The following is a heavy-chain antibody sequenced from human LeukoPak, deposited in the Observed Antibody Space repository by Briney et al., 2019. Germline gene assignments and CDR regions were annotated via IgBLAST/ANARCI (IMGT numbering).Heavy chain of an antibody. Sequence: PSETLSLTCAVSGYSISSGYYWGWIRQPPGKGLEWIGSIYHSGSTYYNPSLKSRVTISVDTSKNQFSLKLSSVTAADTAVYYCARVGSQYSSSWNFDSWGQGTLVTVSS. CDR1: GYSISSGYY. J-gene: IGHJ4*02. V-gene: IGHV4-38-2*01. CDR2: IYHSGST. CDR3: ARVGSQYSSSWNFDS. D-gene: IGHD6-13*01.